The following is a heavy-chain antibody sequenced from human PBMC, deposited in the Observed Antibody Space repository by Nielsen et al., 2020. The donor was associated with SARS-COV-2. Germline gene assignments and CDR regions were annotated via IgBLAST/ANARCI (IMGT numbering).Heavy chain of an antibody. D-gene: IGHD2-2*01. V-gene: IGHV3-49*04. Sequence: GGSLRLSCTASGFTFGDYAMSWVRQAPGKGLEWVGFIRSKAYGGTTEYAASVKGRFTISRDDSKSIAYLQMNSLKTEDTAVYYCTRVQLRGLYGMDVWGQGTTVTASS. J-gene: IGHJ6*02. CDR2: IRSKAYGGTT. CDR3: TRVQLRGLYGMDV. CDR1: GFTFGDYA.